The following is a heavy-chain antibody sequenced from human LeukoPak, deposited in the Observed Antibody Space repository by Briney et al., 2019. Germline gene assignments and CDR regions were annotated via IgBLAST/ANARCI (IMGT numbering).Heavy chain of an antibody. CDR1: GFTVSSNY. CDR2: ISGSGGST. V-gene: IGHV3-23*01. CDR3: AKEPPHSSGWQMRYYFDY. Sequence: PGGSLRLSCAASGFTVSSNYMSWVRQAPGKGLEWVSAISGSGGSTYYADSVKGRFTISRDNSKNTLYLQMNSLRAEDTAVYYCAKEPPHSSGWQMRYYFDYWGQGTLVTVSS. D-gene: IGHD6-19*01. J-gene: IGHJ4*02.